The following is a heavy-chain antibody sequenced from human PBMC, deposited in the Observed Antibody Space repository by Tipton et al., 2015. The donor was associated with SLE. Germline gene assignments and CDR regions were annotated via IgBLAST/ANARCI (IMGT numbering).Heavy chain of an antibody. CDR3: ASAGRLSSFYDY. CDR1: DFTFSNYE. D-gene: IGHD1-1*01. Sequence: SLRLSCAASDFTFSNYEMSWVRQTPGKGLEWVSYIGRGGSPIFYGDSVKGRFTISRDNANNSLYLQMSSLRAEDTAVYYCASAGRLSSFYDYWGQGTLVTVST. J-gene: IGHJ4*02. V-gene: IGHV3-48*03. CDR2: IGRGGSPI.